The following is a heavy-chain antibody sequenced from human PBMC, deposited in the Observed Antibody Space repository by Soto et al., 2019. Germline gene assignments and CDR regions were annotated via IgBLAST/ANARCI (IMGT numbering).Heavy chain of an antibody. V-gene: IGHV3-21*01. CDR2: ISSSSSYI. CDR1: GFTFSSYS. D-gene: IGHD6-19*01. CDR3: ARDPPTRYSSGWTHSEEFDY. Sequence: GGSLRLSCAASGFTFSSYSMNWVRQAPGKGLEWVSSISSSSSYIYYADSVKGRFTISRDNAKNSLYLQMNSLRAEDTAVYYCARDPPTRYSSGWTHSEEFDYWGQGTLVTVSS. J-gene: IGHJ4*02.